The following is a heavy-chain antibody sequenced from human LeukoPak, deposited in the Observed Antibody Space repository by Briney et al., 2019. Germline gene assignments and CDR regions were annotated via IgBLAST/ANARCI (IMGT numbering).Heavy chain of an antibody. CDR1: GFTFSSYA. V-gene: IGHV3-30-3*01. D-gene: IGHD5-18*01. Sequence: GGSLRLSCAASGFTFSSYAMHWVRQAPGKGLEWVAVISYDGSNKYYADSVKGRFTISRDNSKNTLYLQMNSLRAEDTAVYYCARDNSYGPREDYWGQGTLVTVSS. CDR2: ISYDGSNK. CDR3: ARDNSYGPREDY. J-gene: IGHJ4*02.